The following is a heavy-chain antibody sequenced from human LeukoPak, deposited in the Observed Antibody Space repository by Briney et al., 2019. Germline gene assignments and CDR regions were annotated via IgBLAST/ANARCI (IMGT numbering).Heavy chain of an antibody. D-gene: IGHD5-18*01. J-gene: IGHJ4*02. V-gene: IGHV3-23*01. CDR1: GFTLSSYA. Sequence: PGGSLRLSCAASGFTLSSYAMSRVRQAPGKGLEWVSVISGSGVTTYDADSVKGRFTISRDNSKNTLYLQMNSPRVEDTAIYYCAKGQGSTQLWGPVYWGQGTLVTVSS. CDR2: ISGSGVTT. CDR3: AKGQGSTQLWGPVY.